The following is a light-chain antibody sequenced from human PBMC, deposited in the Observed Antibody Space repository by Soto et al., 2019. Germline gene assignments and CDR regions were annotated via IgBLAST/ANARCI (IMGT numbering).Light chain of an antibody. Sequence: QSVLTQPPSASGSRGQSVTISCSGSSSDVGRYNYVSWYQQHPGKAPKLLIYEVTKRPSGVPARFSGSKSGNTASLTVSGLQAEDEADYYCQSFDSALLAYVFGTGTKLTVL. V-gene: IGLV2-8*01. CDR3: QSFDSALLAYV. J-gene: IGLJ1*01. CDR2: EVT. CDR1: SSDVGRYNY.